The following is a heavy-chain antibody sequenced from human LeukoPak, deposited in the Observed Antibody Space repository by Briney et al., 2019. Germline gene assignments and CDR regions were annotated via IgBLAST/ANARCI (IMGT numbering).Heavy chain of an antibody. J-gene: IGHJ4*02. Sequence: ASVKVSCKASGYSFRNYGISWVRQAPGQGLEYMGWISVYNGNTNYAQRLQGRVTMTADTSTSTVYMELRSLRSDDTAVYYCARGLGGSGSYFLTFDYWGQGTLVTVSS. CDR3: ARGLGGSGSYFLTFDY. V-gene: IGHV1-18*01. CDR2: ISVYNGNT. D-gene: IGHD1-26*01. CDR1: GYSFRNYG.